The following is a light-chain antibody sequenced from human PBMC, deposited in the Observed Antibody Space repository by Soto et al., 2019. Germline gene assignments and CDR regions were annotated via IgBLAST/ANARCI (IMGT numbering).Light chain of an antibody. CDR2: SSN. J-gene: IGLJ2*01. CDR1: SSNIGSNS. CDR3: AAWDDSLNGVV. Sequence: QSVLTQPPSASGTPGQRVTVSCSGSSSNIGSNSVNWYQQLPGTAPKLLIYSSNHRPSGAPDRLSGSKSGTSASLAISGLQSEDEADYYCAAWDDSLNGVVFGGGTKLTVL. V-gene: IGLV1-44*01.